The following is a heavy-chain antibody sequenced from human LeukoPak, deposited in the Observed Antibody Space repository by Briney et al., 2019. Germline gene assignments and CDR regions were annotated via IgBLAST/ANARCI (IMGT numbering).Heavy chain of an antibody. CDR3: ARGLHSSGYYYALLRYYYYYMDV. J-gene: IGHJ6*03. Sequence: ASVKVSCKASGYTFTGYYMHWVRQAPGQGREWMGWINPNSGGTNYAQKFQGRVTMTRNTSISTAYMELSSLRSEDTAVYYCARGLHSSGYYYALLRYYYYYMDVWGKGTTVTISS. D-gene: IGHD3-22*01. CDR1: GYTFTGYY. CDR2: INPNSGGT. V-gene: IGHV1-2*02.